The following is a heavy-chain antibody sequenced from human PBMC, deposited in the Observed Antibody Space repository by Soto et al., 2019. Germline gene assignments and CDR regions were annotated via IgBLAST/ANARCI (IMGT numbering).Heavy chain of an antibody. Sequence: SETLSLTCTVSGGSISSYYWSWIRQPPGKGLEWIGYIYYSGSTNYTPSLKSRVTISVDTSKNQFSLKLSSVTAADTAVYYCARQTTMVRGVINRYYYYYMDVWGKGTTVTVSS. CDR2: IYYSGST. CDR1: GGSISSYY. V-gene: IGHV4-59*08. J-gene: IGHJ6*03. D-gene: IGHD3-10*01. CDR3: ARQTTMVRGVINRYYYYYMDV.